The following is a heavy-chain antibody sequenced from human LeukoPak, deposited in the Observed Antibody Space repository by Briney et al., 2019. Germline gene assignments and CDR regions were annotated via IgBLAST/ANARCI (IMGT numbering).Heavy chain of an antibody. V-gene: IGHV3-7*03. Sequence: GGSLRLSCAASGFTFSIYAMTWVRQASGKGLEWVANIKEDGSEKYYEDSVKGRFTISRDNAKNSLYLQMNSLRAEDTAVYYCARNVGWFRFDYWGQGTLVTVSP. CDR2: IKEDGSEK. J-gene: IGHJ4*02. CDR1: GFTFSIYA. D-gene: IGHD2-15*01. CDR3: ARNVGWFRFDY.